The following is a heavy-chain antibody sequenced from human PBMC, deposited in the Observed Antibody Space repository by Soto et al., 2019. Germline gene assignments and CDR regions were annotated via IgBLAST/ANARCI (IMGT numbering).Heavy chain of an antibody. Sequence: PGESLKISCKGSGYSFTSYWISWVRQMPGKGLEWMGRIDPSDSYTNYSPSFQGHVTISADKSISTAYLQWGSLKASDTAMYYCARPQGRVTIIGYYYYGMDVWGQGTTVTVS. J-gene: IGHJ6*02. CDR3: ARPQGRVTIIGYYYYGMDV. D-gene: IGHD4-17*01. CDR1: GYSFTSYW. CDR2: IDPSDSYT. V-gene: IGHV5-10-1*01.